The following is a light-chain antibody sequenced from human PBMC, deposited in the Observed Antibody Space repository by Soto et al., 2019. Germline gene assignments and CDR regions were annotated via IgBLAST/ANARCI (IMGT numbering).Light chain of an antibody. CDR1: SSNIGAGYD. Sequence: QSVLTQPPSVSGAPGQRVTISCTGSSSNIGAGYDVHWYQQLPGTAPKLLVYANSNRPSGVPDRFSGSKSGTSASLAITGLQAEDEAGYYCQSYDSSLSGSWVFGGGTKLTVL. V-gene: IGLV1-40*01. CDR2: ANS. J-gene: IGLJ3*02. CDR3: QSYDSSLSGSWV.